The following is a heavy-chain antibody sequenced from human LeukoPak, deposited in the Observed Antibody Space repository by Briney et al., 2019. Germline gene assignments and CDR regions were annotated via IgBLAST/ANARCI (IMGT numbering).Heavy chain of an antibody. V-gene: IGHV3-23*01. Sequence: GGSLRLSCAASGFTFSGYAMTWVRQAPGKGPEWVSGIVSNGGDTYYADSVKGRFTISRDNSKNSLYLQMNSLRVEDTAIYYCAKDAVYGDGNWDFDYGGRGPVVTVSS. CDR3: AKDAVYGDGNWDFDY. CDR1: GFTFSGYA. D-gene: IGHD5-24*01. CDR2: IVSNGGDT. J-gene: IGHJ4*02.